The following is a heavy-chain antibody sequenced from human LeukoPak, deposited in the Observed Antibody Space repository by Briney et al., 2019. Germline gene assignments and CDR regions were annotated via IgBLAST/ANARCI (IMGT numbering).Heavy chain of an antibody. CDR1: GYTFTSYD. CDR3: ARGQRYLERMVRRKYYFDY. CDR2: MNPNSGNT. V-gene: IGHV1-8*01. Sequence: GASVKVSCKASGYTFTSYDINWVRQATGQGLEWMGWMNPNSGNTGYAQKFQGRVTMTRNTSISTAYMELSSLRSEDTAVYYCARGQRYLERMVRRKYYFDYWGQGTLVTVSS. J-gene: IGHJ4*02. D-gene: IGHD3-10*01.